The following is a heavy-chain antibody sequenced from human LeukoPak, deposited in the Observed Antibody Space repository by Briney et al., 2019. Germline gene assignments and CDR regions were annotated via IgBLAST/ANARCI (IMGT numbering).Heavy chain of an antibody. CDR1: GFTFSSYS. Sequence: GGSLRLSRAASGFTFSSYSMNWVRQAPGKGLEWVSSISSSSSYIYYADSVKGRFTISRDNAKNSLYLQMNSLRAEDTAVYYCARAFGGADQFDYWGQGTLVTVSS. CDR3: ARAFGGADQFDY. J-gene: IGHJ4*02. D-gene: IGHD3-10*01. V-gene: IGHV3-21*01. CDR2: ISSSSSYI.